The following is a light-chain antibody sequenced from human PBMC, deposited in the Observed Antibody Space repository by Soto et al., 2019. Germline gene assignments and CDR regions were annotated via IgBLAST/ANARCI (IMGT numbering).Light chain of an antibody. J-gene: IGKJ1*01. CDR3: QRYDSLRT. CDR1: QSVRNN. CDR2: GAS. V-gene: IGKV3D-15*01. Sequence: IVMTQSPATLSVSPGERVTLSCRASQSVRNNLVWYQQKPGQAPRLLIYGASNRATGIPDRFSGSGSGTDFTLTITRLEPEDFAMYYCQRYDSLRTFGQGTKVDIK.